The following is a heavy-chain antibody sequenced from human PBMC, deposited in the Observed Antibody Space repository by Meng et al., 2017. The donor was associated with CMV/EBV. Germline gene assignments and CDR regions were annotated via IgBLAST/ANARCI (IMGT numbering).Heavy chain of an antibody. Sequence: GESLKISCAASGFTFRNHWMSWVRQVPGKGLEWVANIKQDGSEKYYLDSGKGRFTISRDNAKDSLFLQMNSLRAEDTAVYYCVRDWDHPTDRLDYWGQGTLVTVSS. V-gene: IGHV3-7*01. CDR1: GFTFRNHW. CDR2: IKQDGSEK. D-gene: IGHD1-26*01. CDR3: VRDWDHPTDRLDY. J-gene: IGHJ4*02.